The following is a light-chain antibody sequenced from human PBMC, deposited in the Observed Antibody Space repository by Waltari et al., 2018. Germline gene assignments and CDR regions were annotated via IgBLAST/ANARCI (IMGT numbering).Light chain of an antibody. CDR3: QTWDSNILYV. J-gene: IGLJ1*01. Sequence: SYELTQPPSVTVSPGQTASIPCSGDKLGDKYVCWYQHKPGQSPILVIYQDNKRPSGIPERFSGSNSGNTATLTISGTQALDEGDYYCQTWDSNILYVFGTGTRVTVL. CDR1: KLGDKY. V-gene: IGLV3-1*01. CDR2: QDN.